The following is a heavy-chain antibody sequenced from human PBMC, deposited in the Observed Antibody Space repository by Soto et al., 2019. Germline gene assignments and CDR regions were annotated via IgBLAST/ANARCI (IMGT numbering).Heavy chain of an antibody. CDR3: AKGPDYGDSYYYYYYMDV. D-gene: IGHD4-17*01. CDR1: GFTFSSYG. Sequence: GGSLRLSCAASGFTFSSYGMHWVRQAPGKGLEWVSAIRGGGGNKYYADSVKGRFTISRDNSKNTLYLQMNSLRAEDTAVYYCAKGPDYGDSYYYYYYMDVWGKGTTVTVSS. J-gene: IGHJ6*03. V-gene: IGHV3-23*01. CDR2: IRGGGGNK.